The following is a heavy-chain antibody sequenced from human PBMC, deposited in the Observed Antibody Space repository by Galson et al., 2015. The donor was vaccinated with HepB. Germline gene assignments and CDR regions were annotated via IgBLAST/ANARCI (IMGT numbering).Heavy chain of an antibody. J-gene: IGHJ5*02. CDR3: ARGGGEPGIAVADGWFDP. V-gene: IGHV1-2*04. CDR1: GSTFTGYY. Sequence: SVKVSCKASGSTFTGYYMHWVRQAPGQGLEWMGWINPNSGGTNYAQKFQGWVTMTRDTSISTAYMELSRLRSDDTAVYYCARGGGEPGIAVADGWFDPWGQGTLVTVSS. D-gene: IGHD6-19*01. CDR2: INPNSGGT.